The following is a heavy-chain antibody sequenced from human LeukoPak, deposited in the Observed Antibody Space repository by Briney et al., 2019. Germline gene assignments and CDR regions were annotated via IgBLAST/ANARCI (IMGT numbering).Heavy chain of an antibody. D-gene: IGHD2-2*01. J-gene: IGHJ4*02. CDR1: GFTLSSYD. CDR3: ARAGRAAAFKFYFDY. V-gene: IGHV3-53*01. Sequence: GGSLRLSCAASGFTLSSYDMTWVRQAPGKGLEWVSVIYSGGSTYYADSVKGRSTISRDNSKNTLYLQINSLRAEDTAVHYCARAGRAAAFKFYFDYWGQGTLVTVSS. CDR2: IYSGGST.